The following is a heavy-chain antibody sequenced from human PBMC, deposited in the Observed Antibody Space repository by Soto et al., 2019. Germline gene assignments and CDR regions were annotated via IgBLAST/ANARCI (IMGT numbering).Heavy chain of an antibody. D-gene: IGHD6-6*01. J-gene: IGHJ4*02. Sequence: SETLSLTCTVSGGSISSYYWNWIRQSPGKGLEWIASLGYSGTTNYNPSLKSRITTSVDPSKKQFSLKMRSVTAADTAVYYCARDSFPPYSSSSKGFDYWGQGSLVTVSS. CDR3: ARDSFPPYSSSSKGFDY. V-gene: IGHV4-59*01. CDR2: LGYSGTT. CDR1: GGSISSYY.